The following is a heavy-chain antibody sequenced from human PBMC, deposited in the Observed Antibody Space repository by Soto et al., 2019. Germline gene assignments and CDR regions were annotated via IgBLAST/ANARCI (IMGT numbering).Heavy chain of an antibody. CDR3: ARGAAIAPRPWYFDL. V-gene: IGHV3-30*04. J-gene: IGHJ2*01. CDR2: ISYDGRNK. D-gene: IGHD2-21*01. Sequence: QVQLVESGGGVVQPGRSLRLSCAASGFTFSSYAMHWVRQAPGKGLEWVAVISYDGRNKYYEDSVKGRFTISRDNSKNTLYLQMNSPRAEYTAVSYCARGAAIAPRPWYFDLWGRGTLVTVSS. CDR1: GFTFSSYA.